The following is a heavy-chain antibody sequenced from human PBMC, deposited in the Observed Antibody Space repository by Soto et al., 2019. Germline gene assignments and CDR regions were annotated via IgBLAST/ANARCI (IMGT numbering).Heavy chain of an antibody. CDR3: ARGGDYDSSGYYSEYFQH. J-gene: IGHJ1*01. CDR1: GGTFSSYA. V-gene: IGHV1-69*12. Sequence: QVQLVQSGPEVKKPGSSVKVSCKTSGGTFSSYAISWVRQAPGQGLEWMGGIIPIFGTANYAQKFQGRVTITADESTSTAYMELSSLRSEDTAVYYCARGGDYDSSGYYSEYFQHWGQGTLVTVSS. CDR2: IIPIFGTA. D-gene: IGHD3-22*01.